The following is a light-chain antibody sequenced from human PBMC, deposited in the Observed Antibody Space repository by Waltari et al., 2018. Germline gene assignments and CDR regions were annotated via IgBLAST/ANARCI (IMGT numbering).Light chain of an antibody. Sequence: QSALTQPASVSGSPGQSITISCTGTSSDAGSYNVVSWYQQDPGKAPKLMIYEVSKRPSGVSNRFSGSKSGNTASLTISGLQAEDEADYYCCSYAGSSTVVFGGGTKLTVL. CDR3: CSYAGSSTVV. V-gene: IGLV2-23*02. J-gene: IGLJ2*01. CDR1: SSDAGSYNV. CDR2: EVS.